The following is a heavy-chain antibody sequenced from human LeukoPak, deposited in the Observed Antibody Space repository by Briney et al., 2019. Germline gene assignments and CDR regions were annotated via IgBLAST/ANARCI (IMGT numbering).Heavy chain of an antibody. D-gene: IGHD3-3*01. Sequence: ASVKVSCKASGYTFTGYYMHWVRQAPGQGLEWMGWINPNSGNPTYAQGFTGRFVFSLDTSVSTAYLQISSLKAEDTAVYYCARAPAAGYDFWSGYYSGWFDPWGQGTLVTVSS. V-gene: IGHV7-4-1*02. J-gene: IGHJ5*02. CDR2: INPNSGNP. CDR3: ARAPAAGYDFWSGYYSGWFDP. CDR1: GYTFTGYY.